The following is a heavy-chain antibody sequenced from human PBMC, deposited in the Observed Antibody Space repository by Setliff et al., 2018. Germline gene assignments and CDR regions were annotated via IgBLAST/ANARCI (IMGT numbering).Heavy chain of an antibody. CDR2: MNPDSGNT. Sequence: ASVKVSCKASGYTFTSYDTNWVRQATGQGPEWMGWMNPDSGNTGYSQKFQGRLSMTRNTSMSTAYMGLNSLKSEDTAVYYCVRDRFYGSGNSYMGPRWFDPWGQGTLVTVSS. D-gene: IGHD3-10*01. CDR1: GYTFTSYD. J-gene: IGHJ5*02. V-gene: IGHV1-8*01. CDR3: VRDRFYGSGNSYMGPRWFDP.